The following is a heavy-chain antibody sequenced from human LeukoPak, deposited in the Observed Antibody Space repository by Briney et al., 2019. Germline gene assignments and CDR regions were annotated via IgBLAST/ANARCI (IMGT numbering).Heavy chain of an antibody. CDR3: ARLLRRDNWFDP. CDR2: ISYSGTT. D-gene: IGHD2/OR15-2a*01. J-gene: IGHJ5*02. Sequence: PSETLSLTCTVSGGSISSSSGYYWGWIRQPPGKGLEWIGSISYSGTTYYNPSLKSRVAIFEDTSKNQFSLKLSPVTAADTAVYYCARLLRRDNWFDPWGQGTLVTVSS. V-gene: IGHV4-39*01. CDR1: GGSISSSSGYY.